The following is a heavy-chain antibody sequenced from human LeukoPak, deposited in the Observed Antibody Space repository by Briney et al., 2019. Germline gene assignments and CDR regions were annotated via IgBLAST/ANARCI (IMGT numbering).Heavy chain of an antibody. CDR2: IYSTGSA. CDR3: ARVTGYMIEDYFDY. Sequence: SETLSLTCSVSGGAINNYYWTWIRQPPGKGLEWIGYIYSTGSAYYNPSHKSRLTISVDTSKNQFSLKLSSVTAADTAVYYCARVTGYMIEDYFDYWGQGTLVTVSS. V-gene: IGHV4-59*01. D-gene: IGHD3-9*01. J-gene: IGHJ4*02. CDR1: GGAINNYY.